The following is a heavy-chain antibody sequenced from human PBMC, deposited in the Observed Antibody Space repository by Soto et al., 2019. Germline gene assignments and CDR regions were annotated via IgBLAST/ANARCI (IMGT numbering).Heavy chain of an antibody. J-gene: IGHJ6*02. CDR3: ARYMLYDYVWGSPHGMDV. CDR2: VYPGNSDT. D-gene: IGHD3-16*01. Sequence: TGESLKISCKASGYNFITNWIAWVRQRPGKGLEWMGIVYPGNSDTRYSPSFQGQVTILVDKSIDTAYLQWSSLKASDTAMYYCARYMLYDYVWGSPHGMDVWGQGTTVTSP. V-gene: IGHV5-51*01. CDR1: GYNFITNW.